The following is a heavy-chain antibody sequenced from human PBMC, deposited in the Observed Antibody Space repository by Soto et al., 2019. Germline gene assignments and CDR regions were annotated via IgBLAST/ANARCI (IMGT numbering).Heavy chain of an antibody. Sequence: SPRLSCAASGFTFCSSEMNWVRQAPGKGLEWVSYISSSGSTIYYADSVKGRFTISRDNAKTSLYLQMNSLRAEDTAVYYCAVYSRRFLWGERTLVTVSS. D-gene: IGHD6-13*01. CDR3: AVYSRRFL. CDR1: GFTFCSSE. CDR2: ISSSGSTI. V-gene: IGHV3-48*03. J-gene: IGHJ4*02.